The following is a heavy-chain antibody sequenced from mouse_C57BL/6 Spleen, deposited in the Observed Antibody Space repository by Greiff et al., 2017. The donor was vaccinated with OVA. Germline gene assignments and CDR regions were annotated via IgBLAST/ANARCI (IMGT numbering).Heavy chain of an antibody. CDR1: GYAFTNYL. Sequence: QVQLQQSGAELVRPGTSVKVSCKASGYAFTNYLIEWVKQRPGQGLEWIGVINPGSGGTNYNEKFKGKAPLTADKSSSTAYMQLSSLTSEDSAVYFCARRNYYGSSPWYFDVWGTGTTVTVSS. CDR3: ARRNYYGSSPWYFDV. J-gene: IGHJ1*03. CDR2: INPGSGGT. V-gene: IGHV1-54*01. D-gene: IGHD1-1*01.